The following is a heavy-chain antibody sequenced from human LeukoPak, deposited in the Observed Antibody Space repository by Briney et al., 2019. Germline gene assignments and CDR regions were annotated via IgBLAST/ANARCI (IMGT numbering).Heavy chain of an antibody. J-gene: IGHJ4*02. Sequence: PGRSLRLSCAASGFTFSSYSMNWVRQAPGKGLEWVSSISSSSSYIYYADSVKGRFTISRDNAKNSLYLQMNSLRAEDTAVYYWASDYYDILTGYADFDYWGQGTLVTVSS. CDR1: GFTFSSYS. CDR3: ASDYYDILTGYADFDY. CDR2: ISSSSSYI. V-gene: IGHV3-21*01. D-gene: IGHD3-9*01.